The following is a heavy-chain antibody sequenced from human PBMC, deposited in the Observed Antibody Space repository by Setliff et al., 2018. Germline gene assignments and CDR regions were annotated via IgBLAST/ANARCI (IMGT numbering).Heavy chain of an antibody. Sequence: GASVKVSCKASGYTFTDYGITWVRQAPGQGLEWMGWISGYTGNTNYAHKLQGRVTLTTDTSTGTAYMELRSLRSDDTAVYYCSRLVRYCTVTSCQRASGGEHWGQGTLVTVPQ. V-gene: IGHV1-18*01. CDR1: GYTFTDYG. CDR2: ISGYTGNT. D-gene: IGHD2-8*02. J-gene: IGHJ1*01. CDR3: SRLVRYCTVTSCQRASGGEH.